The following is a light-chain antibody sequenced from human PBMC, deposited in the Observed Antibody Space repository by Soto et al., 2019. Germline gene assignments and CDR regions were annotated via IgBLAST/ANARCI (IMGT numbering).Light chain of an antibody. CDR1: QSISPW. Sequence: DSRMTQFPSTLSASVGDRVTITFRASQSISPWLAWYQQKPGKAPKILISKASTLQRGVPPRFSGSGSGTEFTLTISSPQPDDFATYYCQQYERYPMTFGGGTKVEIK. CDR2: KAS. J-gene: IGKJ4*01. CDR3: QQYERYPMT. V-gene: IGKV1-5*03.